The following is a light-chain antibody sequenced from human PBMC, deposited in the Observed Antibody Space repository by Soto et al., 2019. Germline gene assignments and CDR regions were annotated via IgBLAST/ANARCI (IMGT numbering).Light chain of an antibody. CDR1: TSDVGSYNL. V-gene: IGLV2-23*02. CDR3: CSYAGSSTSRV. Sequence: QSALTQPASVSGSPGQSITISCTGSTSDVGSYNLVSWYQQHPGKAPKVMIYEVDKRPSGVSNRLSGSKSGNTASLTISGLQAEDEADYYCCSYAGSSTSRVFGGGTQLTVL. J-gene: IGLJ2*01. CDR2: EVD.